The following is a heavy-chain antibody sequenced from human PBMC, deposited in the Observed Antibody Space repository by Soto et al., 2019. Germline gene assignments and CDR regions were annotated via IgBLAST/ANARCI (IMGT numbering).Heavy chain of an antibody. D-gene: IGHD3-3*01. V-gene: IGHV1-3*01. CDR3: ARGPLSPPIFGVPPPEVDY. J-gene: IGHJ4*02. CDR1: GYTFTSYA. Sequence: QVQLVQSGAEVKKPGASVKVSCKASGYTFTSYAMHWVRQAPGQRLEWMGWINAGNGNTKYSQKFQGRVTITRDTSASTYYMELSSLRSEDTAVYYCARGPLSPPIFGVPPPEVDYWGQGTLVTVSS. CDR2: INAGNGNT.